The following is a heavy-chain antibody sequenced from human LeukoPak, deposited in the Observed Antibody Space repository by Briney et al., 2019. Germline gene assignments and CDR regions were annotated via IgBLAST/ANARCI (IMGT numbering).Heavy chain of an antibody. CDR3: ARKGAGLDAFDL. CDR2: ISRSGGST. D-gene: IGHD3/OR15-3a*01. V-gene: IGHV3-23*01. CDR1: GFTFSSYG. J-gene: IGHJ3*01. Sequence: GGSLRLSCAASGFTFSSYGMSWVRQAPGKGLEWVSSISRSGGSTHYADSVKGRFVISRDTSKNTLHLQMNSLTAGDTAVYYCARKGAGLDAFDLWGQGTVVTVSS.